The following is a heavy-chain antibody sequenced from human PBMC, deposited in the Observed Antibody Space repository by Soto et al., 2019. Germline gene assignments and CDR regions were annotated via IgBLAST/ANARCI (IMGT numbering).Heavy chain of an antibody. J-gene: IGHJ3*02. CDR3: ARDEGIAVAGDDAFDI. D-gene: IGHD6-19*01. CDR2: IYSGGST. Sequence: GGSLRLSCAASGFTVSSNYMSWVRQAPGKGLEWVSVIYSGGSTYYADSVKGRFTISRDNSKNTLYLQMNSLRAEDTAVYYCARDEGIAVAGDDAFDIWGQGTMVTVSS. V-gene: IGHV3-66*01. CDR1: GFTVSSNY.